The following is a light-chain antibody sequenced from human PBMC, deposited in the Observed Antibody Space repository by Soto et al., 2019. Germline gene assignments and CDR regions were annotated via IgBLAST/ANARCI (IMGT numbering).Light chain of an antibody. CDR3: EQSYSSPYT. Sequence: DIQMTQSPSSLSASVGDRVTITCRASQTISTYLNWYQHKPGKAPKLLIYAASSLQSGVPSSFSVSGSGTDFTLTISSLQPEDFATYFCEQSYSSPYTFGQGTKVDIK. CDR1: QTISTY. J-gene: IGKJ2*01. CDR2: AAS. V-gene: IGKV1-39*01.